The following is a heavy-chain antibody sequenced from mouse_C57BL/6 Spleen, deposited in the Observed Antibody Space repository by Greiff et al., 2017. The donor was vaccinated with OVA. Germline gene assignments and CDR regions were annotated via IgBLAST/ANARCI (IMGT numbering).Heavy chain of an antibody. V-gene: IGHV1-55*01. CDR1: GYTFPSYW. D-gene: IGHD4-1*01. CDR2: IYPGSGRT. J-gene: IGHJ1*03. CDR3: ARSRELTGYWYFDV. Sequence: VQLQQPGAELVKPGASVKMSCKASGYTFPSYWITWVKQRPGQGLEWIGDIYPGSGRTNYNEKFKSKATLTVDTSSSTAYMQLSSLTSEDSAVYYCARSRELTGYWYFDVWGTGTTVTVSS.